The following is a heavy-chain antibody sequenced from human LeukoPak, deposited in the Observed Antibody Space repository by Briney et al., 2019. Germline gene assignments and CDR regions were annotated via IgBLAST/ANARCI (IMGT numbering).Heavy chain of an antibody. Sequence: GGSLRLSCAASGFTFNNHAMNWVRQAPGKGLEWVSATSGSGDTTYYAHSVQGRFTISRDNSKNMVFLQMNSLRVDDTAVYYYAKAADWLATDYIDYWGQGTLVTVSS. D-gene: IGHD3-9*01. J-gene: IGHJ4*02. CDR3: AKAADWLATDYIDY. CDR2: TSGSGDTT. V-gene: IGHV3-23*01. CDR1: GFTFNNHA.